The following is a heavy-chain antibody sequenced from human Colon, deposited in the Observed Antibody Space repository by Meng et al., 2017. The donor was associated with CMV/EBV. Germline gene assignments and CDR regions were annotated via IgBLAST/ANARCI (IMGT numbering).Heavy chain of an antibody. CDR2: IVGGGGSRT. CDR1: GFTFDNYA. CDR3: AKREYCSGSSCYTLNYYYYAVDV. D-gene: IGHD2-15*01. J-gene: IGHJ6*02. Sequence: GSRKISGATSGFTFDNYAMSWVRQAPGKGLEWVSAIVGGGGSRTYYADSVKGRFTISRDNSKSTLYLQINSPRVEDTAVYYCAKREYCSGSSCYTLNYYYYAVDVWGQGTTVTVSS. V-gene: IGHV3-23*01.